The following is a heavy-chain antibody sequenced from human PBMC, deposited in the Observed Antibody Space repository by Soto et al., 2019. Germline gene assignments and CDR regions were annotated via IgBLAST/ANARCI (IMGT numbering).Heavy chain of an antibody. CDR3: ARIIFQAADHKYYFDY. CDR2: ISAYNGNT. V-gene: IGHV1-18*04. J-gene: IGHJ4*02. Sequence: ASVKVSCKASGYTFTSYGISWVRQAPGQGLEWMGWISAYNGNTNYAQKLQGRVTMTTDTSTSTAYMELRSLRSDDTAVYYCARIIFQAADHKYYFDYWGQGTLVTVSS. D-gene: IGHD6-13*01. CDR1: GYTFTSYG.